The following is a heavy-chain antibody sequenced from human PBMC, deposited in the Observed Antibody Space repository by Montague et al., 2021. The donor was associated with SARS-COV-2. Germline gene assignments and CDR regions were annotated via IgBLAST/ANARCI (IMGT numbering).Heavy chain of an antibody. J-gene: IGHJ4*02. CDR2: IYYSGST. CDR3: ARGDVEMATIKSGGPFYHFDY. D-gene: IGHD5-24*01. CDR1: GGSISSNY. V-gene: IGHV4-59*13. Sequence: SETLSLTSTVSGGSISSNYWSWIRQPPGKGLEWIGYIYYSGSTNYNPSLKSPVTISVGTSKNQFSLKLSSVTAADTAVHYCARGDVEMATIKSGGPFYHFDYWGQGTLVTVSS.